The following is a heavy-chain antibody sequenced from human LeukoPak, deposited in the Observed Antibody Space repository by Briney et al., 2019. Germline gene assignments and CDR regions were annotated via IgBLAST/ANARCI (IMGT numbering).Heavy chain of an antibody. Sequence: RGCLRPSCAASGFTFNNHAMIWVSQAPKRGLQWVSGISGSGTYYADFAKGRFTISRDNSKNTLYLQMNSLRAEDTATYYCARDPNGDYIGAFDMWGQGTMVTVSS. J-gene: IGHJ3*02. CDR1: GFTFNNHA. CDR2: ISGSGT. V-gene: IGHV3-23*01. D-gene: IGHD4-17*01. CDR3: ARDPNGDYIGAFDM.